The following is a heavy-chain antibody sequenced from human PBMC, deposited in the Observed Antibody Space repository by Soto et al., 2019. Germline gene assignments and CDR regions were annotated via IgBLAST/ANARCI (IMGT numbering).Heavy chain of an antibody. V-gene: IGHV4-31*03. CDR2: IYYSGST. Sequence: SDTLSLTCTVSGGSISSGGYYWSWIRQHPGKGLEWIGYIYYSGSTYYNPSLKSRVTISVDTSKNQFSLKLSSVTAADTAVYYCASLPTVVPAAIDYWGQGTLVTVSS. D-gene: IGHD2-2*01. CDR1: GGSISSGGYY. CDR3: ASLPTVVPAAIDY. J-gene: IGHJ4*02.